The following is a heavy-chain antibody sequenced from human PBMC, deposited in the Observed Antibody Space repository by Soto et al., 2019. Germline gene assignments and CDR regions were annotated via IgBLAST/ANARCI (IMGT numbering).Heavy chain of an antibody. V-gene: IGHV1-69*13. J-gene: IGHJ6*02. D-gene: IGHD6-19*01. CDR2: IIPIFGTA. CDR3: ARETRLGQWLARDYYYGMDV. Sequence: GASVKVSCKACGGTFSSYAISGVRQAPGQGLEWMGGIIPIFGTANYAQKFQGRVTITADESTSTAYMELSSLRSEDTAVYYCARETRLGQWLARDYYYGMDVWGQGTTVTVSS. CDR1: GGTFSSYA.